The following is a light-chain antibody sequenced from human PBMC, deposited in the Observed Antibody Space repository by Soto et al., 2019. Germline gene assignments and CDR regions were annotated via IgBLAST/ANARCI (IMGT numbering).Light chain of an antibody. J-gene: IGKJ3*01. CDR2: GVS. CDR1: PSVSGY. V-gene: IGKV3-11*01. CDR3: RQRSVWPPVI. Sequence: EIVLTQSPATLSLSPGERATLSCRASPSVSGYLAWYQQKPGQAPRLLIYGVSNRAPGIPARFSGSGSGTDFTLTISSLEPEDFAVYYCRQRSVWPPVIFGPGTKVDIK.